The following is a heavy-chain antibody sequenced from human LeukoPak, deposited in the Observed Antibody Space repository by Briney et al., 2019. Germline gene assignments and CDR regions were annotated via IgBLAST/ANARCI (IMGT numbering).Heavy chain of an antibody. J-gene: IGHJ6*03. V-gene: IGHV3-23*01. Sequence: GGSLRLSCAASGFTFSSYGMSWVRQAPGKGLEWVSAISGSGGSTYYADSVKGRFTISRDNSKNTLYLQMNSLRAEDTAVYYCAKDGGDSYYYYYMDVWGKGTTVTISS. CDR2: ISGSGGST. D-gene: IGHD3-16*01. CDR3: AKDGGDSYYYYYMDV. CDR1: GFTFSSYG.